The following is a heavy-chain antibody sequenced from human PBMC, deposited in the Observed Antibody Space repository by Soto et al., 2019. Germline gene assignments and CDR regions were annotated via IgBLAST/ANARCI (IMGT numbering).Heavy chain of an antibody. CDR1: GGSTSRDY. CDR2: ISYSGIT. Sequence: PSETLSLTCSVSGGSTSRDYWSWIRQPPGKGLEWIGYISYSGITNYNPSLKSRVTISGDTSKNQFSLKLSSVTAADTAVYYCARGRDECGGDCYLFFYWGQGTLVTVSS. CDR3: ARGRDECGGDCYLFFY. V-gene: IGHV4-59*01. J-gene: IGHJ4*02. D-gene: IGHD2-21*02.